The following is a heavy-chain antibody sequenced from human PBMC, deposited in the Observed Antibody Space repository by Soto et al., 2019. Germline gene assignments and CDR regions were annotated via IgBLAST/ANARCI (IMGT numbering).Heavy chain of an antibody. D-gene: IGHD5-12*01. CDR1: GFTFGDYA. V-gene: IGHV3-49*04. CDR2: IRSKNHGGAT. Sequence: GSLRLSCRGSGFTFGDYAVTWVRQAPRKGLEWVGFIRSKNHGGATEYAASVKGRFTISRDDSTSIAYLQMNSLKIEDTAVYYCTRDLAPPDWVLGYAYGMDVWGQGTTVTV. J-gene: IGHJ6*02. CDR3: TRDLAPPDWVLGYAYGMDV.